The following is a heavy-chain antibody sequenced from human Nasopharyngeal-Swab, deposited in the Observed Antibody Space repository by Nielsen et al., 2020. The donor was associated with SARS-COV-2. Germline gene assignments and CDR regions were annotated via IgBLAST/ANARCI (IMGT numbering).Heavy chain of an antibody. J-gene: IGHJ4*02. D-gene: IGHD3-3*01. CDR2: INQDGSEK. CDR3: ARDSQGFWSAYHDS. CDR1: GITFSNAW. Sequence: ESLKISCAASGITFSNAWMTWVRQAPGKGLEWVANINQDGSEKYYVDSVKGRFTISRDNAKNSLYLQMNSLRAEDSAVYYCARDSQGFWSAYHDSWGPGTLVTVSS. V-gene: IGHV3-7*01.